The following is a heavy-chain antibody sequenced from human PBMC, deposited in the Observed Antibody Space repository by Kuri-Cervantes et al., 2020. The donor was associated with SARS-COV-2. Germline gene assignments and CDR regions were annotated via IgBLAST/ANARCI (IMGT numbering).Heavy chain of an antibody. CDR1: GFTVSSNY. Sequence: GGSLRLSCAASGFTVSSNYMSWVRQAPGKGLEWVSVIYSGGSTYYADSVKGRFTISRDNSKNTLYLQMNSLRAEDTAVYYCAGGYCSSTSCYIAQGGVDYWGQGTLVTVSS. V-gene: IGHV3-53*01. D-gene: IGHD2-2*02. J-gene: IGHJ4*02. CDR2: IYSGGST. CDR3: AGGYCSSTSCYIAQGGVDY.